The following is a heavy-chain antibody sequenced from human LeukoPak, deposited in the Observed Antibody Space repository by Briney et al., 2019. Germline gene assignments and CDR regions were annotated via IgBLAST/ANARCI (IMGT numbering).Heavy chain of an antibody. D-gene: IGHD3-16*01. CDR2: IYYDGSNK. Sequence: GRSLRLSCAASGLTFRNYGMHWVRQAAGKGLEWVAVIYYDGSNKYYADSVKGRFTISRDNSKNTLYLQMNSLRAEDTAVYYCAGDGGLSWFDPWGQGTLVTVSS. CDR3: AGDGGLSWFDP. V-gene: IGHV3-33*01. J-gene: IGHJ5*02. CDR1: GLTFRNYG.